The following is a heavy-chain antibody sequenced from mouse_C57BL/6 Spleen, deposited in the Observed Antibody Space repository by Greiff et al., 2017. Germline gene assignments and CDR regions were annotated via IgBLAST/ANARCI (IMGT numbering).Heavy chain of an antibody. CDR1: GYTFTDHT. CDR2: IYPRDGST. D-gene: IGHD1-1*01. J-gene: IGHJ1*03. CDR3: ARYYYYGSSFYWYFDV. V-gene: IGHV1-78*01. Sequence: QVQLQQSDAELVKPGASVKISCKVSGYTFTDHTIHWMKQRPEQGLEWIGYIYPRDGSTKYNEKFKGKATLTADKSSSTAYMQLNSLTSEDSAVXFCARYYYYGSSFYWYFDVWGTGTTVTVSS.